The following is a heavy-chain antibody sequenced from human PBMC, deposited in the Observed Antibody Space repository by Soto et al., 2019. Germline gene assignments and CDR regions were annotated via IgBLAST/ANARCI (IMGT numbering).Heavy chain of an antibody. CDR1: GFTLSTYT. D-gene: IGHD3-9*01. V-gene: IGHV3-23*01. J-gene: IGHJ4*02. CDR2: IFQSGAT. CDR3: AKDRHPDGIWSFAY. Sequence: GESLKISCAASGFTLSTYTMNWVRQRPGKGLEWVSGIFQSGATFYTDSVKGRFTISRDNSKSMVYLQMDSLRADDTALYYCAKDRHPDGIWSFAYWGRGILVPVSS.